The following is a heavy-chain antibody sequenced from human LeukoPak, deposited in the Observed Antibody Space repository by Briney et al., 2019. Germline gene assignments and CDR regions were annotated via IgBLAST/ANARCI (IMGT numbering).Heavy chain of an antibody. CDR2: IKSKTDGGTT. D-gene: IGHD2-15*01. Sequence: GGSLRLSCAASVFTFSNAWMSWVRQAPGKGLEWVGRIKSKTDGGTTDYAAPVKGRFTISRDDSKNTLYLQMNSLKTEDTAVYYCTTVVVVAATRVDYWGQGTLVTVSS. CDR3: TTVVVVAATRVDY. J-gene: IGHJ4*02. CDR1: VFTFSNAW. V-gene: IGHV3-15*01.